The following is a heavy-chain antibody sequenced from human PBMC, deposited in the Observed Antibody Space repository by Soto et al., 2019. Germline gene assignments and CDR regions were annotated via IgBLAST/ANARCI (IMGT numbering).Heavy chain of an antibody. CDR1: GFTFSPYY. J-gene: IGHJ4*02. V-gene: IGHV3-11*05. D-gene: IGHD3-10*01. Sequence: QVQLVESGGGLVRPGESLRLSCAASGFTFSPYYMAWIRQAPGKGLEWVSSISAGSTYTHYADSVGGRFTISRDDGRNSLYLQMNRLTAEDTAVYYCAREHYGSFDFWGQGTLVTVSS. CDR3: AREHYGSFDF. CDR2: ISAGSTYT.